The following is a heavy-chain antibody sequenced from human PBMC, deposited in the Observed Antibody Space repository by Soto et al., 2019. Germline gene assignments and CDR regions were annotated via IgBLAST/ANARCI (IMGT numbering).Heavy chain of an antibody. CDR3: ARDQFLNGRLEP. Sequence: QVQLVQSGAEVKKPGASVKVSFKASGYSFTSVGISWVRQAPGNGLEWIGWISAYNGNTNYAQNFQGRVTMTKDTSTTPAYMELWSLRSVETAVYFCARDQFLNGRLEPWCQGTLITVSS. CDR2: ISAYNGNT. D-gene: IGHD1-26*01. CDR1: GYSFTSVG. J-gene: IGHJ5*02. V-gene: IGHV1-18*01.